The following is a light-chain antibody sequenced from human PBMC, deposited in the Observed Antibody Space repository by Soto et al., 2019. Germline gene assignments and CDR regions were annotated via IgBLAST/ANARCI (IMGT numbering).Light chain of an antibody. CDR1: QSLSNW. J-gene: IGKJ1*01. CDR2: DVS. Sequence: DIQMTQSPPSLSASVGGRVTITCRASQSLSNWLAWYQQKPGKAPKLLIFDVSSLESRVPSRFSGSGSGTEFTLTISSLQPDDFATYYCQQYSTYATFGQGTKVDIK. CDR3: QQYSTYAT. V-gene: IGKV1-5*01.